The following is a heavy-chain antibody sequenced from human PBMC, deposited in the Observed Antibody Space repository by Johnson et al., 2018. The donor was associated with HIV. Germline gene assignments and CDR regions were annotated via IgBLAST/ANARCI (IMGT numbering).Heavy chain of an antibody. Sequence: KGLEWVALISYDGSNKYYADSVKGRFTISRDNAKNSLFLQMNSLRAEDTAVYYCARCYDSSAYYYVGAFDIWGQGTMVTVSS. D-gene: IGHD3-22*01. V-gene: IGHV3-30*04. CDR2: ISYDGSNK. CDR3: ARCYDSSAYYYVGAFDI. J-gene: IGHJ3*02.